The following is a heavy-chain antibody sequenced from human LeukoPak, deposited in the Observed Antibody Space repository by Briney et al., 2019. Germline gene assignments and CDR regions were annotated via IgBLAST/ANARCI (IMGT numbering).Heavy chain of an antibody. D-gene: IGHD2/OR15-2a*01. CDR1: GYTFTNYG. Sequence: SVKVSCEASGYTFTNYGITWVRQAPGQGLEWMGGIIPIFGTANYAQKFQGRVTITADESTSTAYMELSSLRSEDTAVYYCARRVYGHDYWGQGTLVTVSS. J-gene: IGHJ4*02. CDR3: ARRVYGHDY. CDR2: IIPIFGTA. V-gene: IGHV1-69*13.